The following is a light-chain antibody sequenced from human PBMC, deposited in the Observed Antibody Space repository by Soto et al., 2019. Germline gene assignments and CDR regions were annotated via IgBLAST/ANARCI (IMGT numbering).Light chain of an antibody. CDR1: QSAGSY. CDR2: DTS. Sequence: EIVLTQSPATLSLSPGEGATLSCRASQSAGSYLAWYQQKPGQAPRLLIYDTSNRATGIPARFSGSGSGTNFTLTISRLEPEDFAVYSCQQCSDSLTFGVGTKVEIK. CDR3: QQCSDSLT. J-gene: IGKJ4*01. V-gene: IGKV3-11*01.